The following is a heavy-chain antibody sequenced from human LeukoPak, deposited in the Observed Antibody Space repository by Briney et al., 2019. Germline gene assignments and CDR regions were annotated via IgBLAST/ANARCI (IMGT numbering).Heavy chain of an antibody. J-gene: IGHJ5*02. Sequence: GGSLRLSCAASGFPFSSYAMSWVRQAPGKALEWVSAISGSGGSTYYADSVKGRFTISRDNSKNTLYLQMNSLRAEDTAVYYCARRIGYSHGHNWFDRWGQGTLVTVSS. CDR2: ISGSGGST. D-gene: IGHD5-18*01. CDR1: GFPFSSYA. CDR3: ARRIGYSHGHNWFDR. V-gene: IGHV3-23*01.